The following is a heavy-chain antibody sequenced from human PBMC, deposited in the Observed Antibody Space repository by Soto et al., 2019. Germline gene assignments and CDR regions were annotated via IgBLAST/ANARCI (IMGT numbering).Heavy chain of an antibody. CDR2: IYYSGST. D-gene: IGHD6-6*01. CDR1: GGSISSGDYY. Sequence: SETLSLTCTVSGGSISSGDYYWSWIRQPPGKGLEWIGYIYYSGSTYYNPSLKSRVTISVDTSKNQFSLKLSSVTAADTAVYYCARVGGEQLVPYYYYGMDVCGQGTTVTVSS. J-gene: IGHJ6*02. V-gene: IGHV4-30-4*01. CDR3: ARVGGEQLVPYYYYGMDV.